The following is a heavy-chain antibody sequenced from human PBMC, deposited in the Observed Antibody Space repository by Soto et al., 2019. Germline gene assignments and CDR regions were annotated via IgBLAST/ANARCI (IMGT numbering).Heavy chain of an antibody. V-gene: IGHV3-23*01. CDR1: GFTFSSYA. CDR3: AKYYYGSGSYYGDLNWFDP. Sequence: GGSLRLSCAASGFTFSSYAMSWVRQAPGKGLEWVSAISGSGGSTYYADSVKGRFTMSRDNSKNTLYLQMNSLRAEDTAVYYCAKYYYGSGSYYGDLNWFDPWGQGTLVTVSS. J-gene: IGHJ5*02. D-gene: IGHD3-10*01. CDR2: ISGSGGST.